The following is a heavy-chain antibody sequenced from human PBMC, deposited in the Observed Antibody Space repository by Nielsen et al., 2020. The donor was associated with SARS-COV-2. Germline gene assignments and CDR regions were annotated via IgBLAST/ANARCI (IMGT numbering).Heavy chain of an antibody. CDR3: ARDRPGYSSGWRFGHDY. V-gene: IGHV1-69*13. Sequence: SVKVSCKASGGTFSSYAISWVRQAPGQGLEWMGGIIPIFGTANYAQKFQGRVTITADESTSTAYMELSSLRSEDTAVYYCARDRPGYSSGWRFGHDYWGQGTLVTVPS. CDR1: GGTFSSYA. J-gene: IGHJ4*02. D-gene: IGHD6-19*01. CDR2: IIPIFGTA.